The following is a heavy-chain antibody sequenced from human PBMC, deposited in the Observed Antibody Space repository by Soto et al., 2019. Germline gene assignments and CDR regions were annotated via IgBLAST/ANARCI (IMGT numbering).Heavy chain of an antibody. CDR1: GGSISSYY. J-gene: IGHJ6*04. CDR3: ARGLLKAIFGVVGG. CDR2: IYYSGST. Sequence: SETLSLTCTVSGGSISSYYWSWIRQPPGKGLEWIGYIYYSGSTNYNPSLKSRVTISVDTSKNQFSLKLSSVTAADTAVYYCARGLLKAIFGVVGGWGKGTKVTVDS. V-gene: IGHV4-59*12. D-gene: IGHD3-3*01.